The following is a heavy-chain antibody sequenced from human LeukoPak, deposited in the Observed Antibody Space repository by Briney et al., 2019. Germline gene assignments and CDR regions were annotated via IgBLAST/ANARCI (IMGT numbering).Heavy chain of an antibody. CDR3: AGGRPRGYCSGGSCYHNFDY. J-gene: IGHJ4*02. CDR2: IIPIFGTA. CDR1: GATFISYA. V-gene: IGHV1-69*06. Sequence: ASVKVSCKASGATFISYAMSWVRQAPGQGLEWMGGIIPIFGTANYAQKFQGRVTITADKSTSTAYMEVSSLRSVDTAVYYCAGGRPRGYCSGGSCYHNFDYWGQGTLVTVSS. D-gene: IGHD2-15*01.